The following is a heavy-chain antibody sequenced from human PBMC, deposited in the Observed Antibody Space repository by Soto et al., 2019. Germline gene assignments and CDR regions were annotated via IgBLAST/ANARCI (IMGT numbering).Heavy chain of an antibody. Sequence: GESLKISCAASGFTFSSYAMSWVRQAPGKGLEWVSAISGSGGSTYYADSVKGRFTISRDNSKNTLYLQMNSLRAEDTAVYYCAKDSSRVVPAAIIDYWGQGTLVTVSS. D-gene: IGHD2-2*02. V-gene: IGHV3-23*01. J-gene: IGHJ4*02. CDR2: ISGSGGST. CDR3: AKDSSRVVPAAIIDY. CDR1: GFTFSSYA.